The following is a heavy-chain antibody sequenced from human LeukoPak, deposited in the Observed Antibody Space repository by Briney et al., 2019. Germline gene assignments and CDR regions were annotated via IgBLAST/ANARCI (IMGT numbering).Heavy chain of an antibody. CDR2: IRYDGSNK. CDR1: GFSFSGKG. Sequence: GGSLRLSCAASGFSFSGKGMHWVRQAPGKGLEWVAFIRYDGSNKYYGDSMKGRFTVSRDNSKNTLYLQMNSLRAEDTAVYYCAKDLDWSGTTCHKTVDYWGQGTLVSVSS. D-gene: IGHD2-2*02. CDR3: AKDLDWSGTTCHKTVDY. V-gene: IGHV3-30*02. J-gene: IGHJ4*02.